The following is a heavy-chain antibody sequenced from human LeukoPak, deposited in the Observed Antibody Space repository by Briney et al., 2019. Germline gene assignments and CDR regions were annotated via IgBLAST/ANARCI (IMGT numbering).Heavy chain of an antibody. V-gene: IGHV3-21*01. CDR2: ISSNSRYI. CDR3: ARGPGGSGSYYDY. D-gene: IGHD3-10*01. CDR1: GFTFSSYS. Sequence: GGSLRLSCAASGFTFSSYSMNWVRQARGKGLEWVSYISSNSRYIYYADSVKGRFTISRDNAKNSLYLQMNSLRTEDAAVYYCARGPGGSGSYYDYWGQGTLVTVSS. J-gene: IGHJ4*02.